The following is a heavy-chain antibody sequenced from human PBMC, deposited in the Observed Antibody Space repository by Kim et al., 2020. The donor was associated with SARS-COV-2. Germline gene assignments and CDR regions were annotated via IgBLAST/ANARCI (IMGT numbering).Heavy chain of an antibody. D-gene: IGHD6-19*01. CDR1: GFTFSDYY. Sequence: GGSLRLSCATSGFTFSDYYMNWIRRAPGKGLEWVSYISPGTSDTNYAHSVKGRFTISRDNAKNLLFLQMTSLRAEDTGVYYCARDRWLPTLGGR. CDR2: ISPGTSDT. V-gene: IGHV3-11*06. J-gene: IGHJ2*01. CDR3: ARDRWLPTL.